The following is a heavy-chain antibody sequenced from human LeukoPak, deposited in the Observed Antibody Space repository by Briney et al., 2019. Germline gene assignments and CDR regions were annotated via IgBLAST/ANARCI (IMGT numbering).Heavy chain of an antibody. J-gene: IGHJ5*02. D-gene: IGHD2-15*01. CDR3: TGGGSSTREFEP. CDR1: GHSICSYC. V-gene: IGHV4-4*07. CDR2: IYTSGST. Sequence: KTSETLSLTCTVSGHSICSYCWRWLRQPAGKGLEWIGRIYTSGSTNYNPSLKSRVTMSVEASKNQFRLKLSSVAAADRAGYYFTGGGSSTREFEPWGQGTLVTVSS.